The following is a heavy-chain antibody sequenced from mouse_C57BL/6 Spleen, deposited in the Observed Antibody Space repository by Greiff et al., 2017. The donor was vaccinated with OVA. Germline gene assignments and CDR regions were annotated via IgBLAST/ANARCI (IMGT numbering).Heavy chain of an antibody. D-gene: IGHD2-4*01. Sequence: QVQLQQPGAELVRPGTSVKLSCKASGYTFTSYWMHWVKQRPGQGLEWIGVIDPSDSYTNYNQKFKGKATLTVDTSSSTAYMQRSSLTSEDSAVYYCARRDYDYLFAYWGQGTLVTVSA. J-gene: IGHJ3*01. CDR3: ARRDYDYLFAY. V-gene: IGHV1-59*01. CDR2: IDPSDSYT. CDR1: GYTFTSYW.